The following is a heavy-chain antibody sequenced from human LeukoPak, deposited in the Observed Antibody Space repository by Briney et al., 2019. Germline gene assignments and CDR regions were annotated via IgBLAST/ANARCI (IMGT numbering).Heavy chain of an antibody. CDR1: GFTFSSYS. D-gene: IGHD2-2*01. V-gene: IGHV3-21*01. J-gene: IGHJ3*02. CDR2: ISSSSSYI. Sequence: GGSLRLSCAASGFTFSSYSMNWVRQAPGKGLEWVSSISSSSSYIYYADSVKGRFTISRDNAKNSLYLQMNSLRAEDMAVYYCAEKNPSSSEAFDIWGQGTVVTISS. CDR3: AEKNPSSSEAFDI.